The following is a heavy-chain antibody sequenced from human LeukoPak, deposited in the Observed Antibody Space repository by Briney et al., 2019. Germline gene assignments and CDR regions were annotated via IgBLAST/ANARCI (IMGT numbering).Heavy chain of an antibody. CDR3: ARDADSSGYYPDAFDI. D-gene: IGHD3-22*01. CDR2: INPNSGGT. CDR1: GYTFTGYY. Sequence: ASVKVSCKASGYTFTGYYMHWVRQAPGQGLEWMGWINPNSGGTNYAQKFQGRVTMTRDTSISTAYMELSRLRSDDTAVYYCARDADSSGYYPDAFDIWGQGTMVTVSP. V-gene: IGHV1-2*02. J-gene: IGHJ3*02.